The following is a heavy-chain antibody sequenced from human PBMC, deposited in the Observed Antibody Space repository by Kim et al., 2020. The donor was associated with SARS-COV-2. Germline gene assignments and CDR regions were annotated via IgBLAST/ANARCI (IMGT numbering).Heavy chain of an antibody. CDR1: GGSISPYY. V-gene: IGHV4-59*13. CDR3: ARSSVGSGTFQH. CDR2: IYHNGVT. J-gene: IGHJ1*01. D-gene: IGHD3-3*01. Sequence: SETLSLTCTVSGGSISPYYWSWIRQPPGKGLEWIGSIYHNGVTTCSPSLESRVTMSVDTSKTQFSLKLKSVTTADAAVYFCARSSVGSGTFQHWGQGTLVTVSS.